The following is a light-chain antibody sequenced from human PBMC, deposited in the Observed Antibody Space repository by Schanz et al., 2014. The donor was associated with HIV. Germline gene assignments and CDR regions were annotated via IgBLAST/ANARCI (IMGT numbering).Light chain of an antibody. CDR3: QSYDSSLSGNVV. V-gene: IGLV1-44*01. J-gene: IGLJ2*01. CDR1: SSNIGKNT. CDR2: NTN. Sequence: QSVLTQPPSASGTPGQRVTISCSGGSSNIGKNTVNWYQQLPGTAPQVVIHNTNQRPSGVPDRFSGSKSGTSASLAITGLQAEDEADYYCQSYDSSLSGNVVFGGGTKLTVL.